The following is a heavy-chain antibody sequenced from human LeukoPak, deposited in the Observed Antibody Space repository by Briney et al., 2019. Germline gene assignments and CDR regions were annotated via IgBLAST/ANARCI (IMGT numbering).Heavy chain of an antibody. CDR3: VRVWLVGVTYVFDY. CDR1: GFTVSSYS. V-gene: IGHV3-20*01. Sequence: GGSLRLSCAASGFTVSSYSMSWVPQAPGKGLEWISGITWNGGTIAYADSVKGRFTISRDNAKNSLYLQMNSLRAEDTALYHCVRVWLVGVTYVFDYWGQGTLVTVSS. D-gene: IGHD1-26*01. J-gene: IGHJ4*02. CDR2: ITWNGGTI.